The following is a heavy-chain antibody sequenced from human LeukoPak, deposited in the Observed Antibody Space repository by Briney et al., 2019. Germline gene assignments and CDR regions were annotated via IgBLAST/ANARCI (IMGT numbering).Heavy chain of an antibody. J-gene: IGHJ5*02. CDR2: ISGSGGST. CDR1: GFTFSSYA. D-gene: IGHD3-3*01. CDR3: AKSREYDFWSGYYRSNWFDP. V-gene: IGHV3-23*01. Sequence: GGSLRLSCAASGFTFSSYAMSWVRQAPGKGLEWVSAISGSGGSTYYADSVKGRFTISRDNSKNMLYLQMNSLRAEDTAVYSCAKSREYDFWSGYYRSNWFDPWGQGTLVTVSS.